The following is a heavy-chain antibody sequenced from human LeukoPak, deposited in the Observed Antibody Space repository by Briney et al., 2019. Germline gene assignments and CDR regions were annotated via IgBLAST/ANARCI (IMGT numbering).Heavy chain of an antibody. CDR1: GFTFRTFG. Sequence: GGSLRLSCAASGFTFRTFGMPWVRQAPGKGLEWVAFIRFDGGIIYYADSVKGRFTISRDNSKNTLYLQMNSLRTEDTAVYYCAKGRGGYGDDEIDYWGQGTLVTVSS. D-gene: IGHD4-17*01. CDR3: AKGRGGYGDDEIDY. J-gene: IGHJ4*02. V-gene: IGHV3-30*02. CDR2: IRFDGGII.